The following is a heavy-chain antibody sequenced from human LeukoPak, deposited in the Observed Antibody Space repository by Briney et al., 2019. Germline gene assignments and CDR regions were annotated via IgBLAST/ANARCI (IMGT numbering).Heavy chain of an antibody. CDR2: ISSNGGST. CDR3: ARGSLVTGQLYGMDV. V-gene: IGHV3-64*01. J-gene: IGHJ6*02. D-gene: IGHD2-21*02. CDR1: GFTFSSYA. Sequence: GSLRLSCAASGFTFSSYAMHWVRQAPGKGLEYVSAISSNGGSTYYANSVKGRFTISRDNSKNTLYLQMGSLRAEDMAVYYCARGSLVTGQLYGMDVWGQGITVTVSS.